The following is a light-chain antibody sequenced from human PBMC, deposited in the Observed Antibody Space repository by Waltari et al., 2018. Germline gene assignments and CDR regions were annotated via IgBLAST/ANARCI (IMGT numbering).Light chain of an antibody. CDR2: AAS. Sequence: DIQMTQSPSSLSASVGDRVTITCRASQSIRSHLNWYQLKPGKAPKLLIYAASSLQSGVPSRFGGSGSGTDFTLTISILQPEDFATYYCQQSYSSPRTFGQGTRVEIK. J-gene: IGKJ1*01. V-gene: IGKV1-39*01. CDR1: QSIRSH. CDR3: QQSYSSPRT.